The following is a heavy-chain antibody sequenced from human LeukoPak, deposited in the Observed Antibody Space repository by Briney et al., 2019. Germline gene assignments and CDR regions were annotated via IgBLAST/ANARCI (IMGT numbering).Heavy chain of an antibody. Sequence: SETLSLTCTVSGGSIGSYYWSWIRQPPGKGLEWIGYIYYSGSTNYNPSLKSRVTISVDTSKNQFSLKLSSVTAADTAVYYCARGLLMAVAGRGEFHYWGQETLLTVSS. CDR1: GGSIGSYY. V-gene: IGHV4-59*01. CDR2: IYYSGST. J-gene: IGHJ4*02. CDR3: ARGLLMAVAGRGEFHY. D-gene: IGHD6-13*01.